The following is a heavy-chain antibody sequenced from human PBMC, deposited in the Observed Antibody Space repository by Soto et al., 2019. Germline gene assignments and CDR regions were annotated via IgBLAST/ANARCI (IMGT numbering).Heavy chain of an antibody. D-gene: IGHD1-26*01. CDR3: ARSGGWGPDEYFQH. Sequence: QVQLVESGGGVVQPGRSLRLSCAASGFTFSSYAMHWVRQAPGQGLEWVAVISYDGSNKYYADSVKGRFTISRDNSKNTLYLQMNSLRAEDTAVYYCARSGGWGPDEYFQHWGQGTLVTVSS. V-gene: IGHV3-30-3*01. CDR2: ISYDGSNK. CDR1: GFTFSSYA. J-gene: IGHJ1*01.